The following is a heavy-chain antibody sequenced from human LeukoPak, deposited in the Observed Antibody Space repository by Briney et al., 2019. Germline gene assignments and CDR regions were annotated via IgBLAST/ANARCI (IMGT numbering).Heavy chain of an antibody. V-gene: IGHV3-11*01. J-gene: IGHJ5*02. CDR2: ISSSGSTI. Sequence: GGSLRLSCAASGFTFSDYYMSWIRQAPGKGLEWVSYISSSGSTIYYADSVKGRSTISRDNAKNSLYLQMNSLRAEDTDVYYGARDRKSSSGRGDTGYNGFDPWGQGTLVTVSS. CDR1: GFTFSDYY. CDR3: ARDRKSSSGRGDTGYNGFDP. D-gene: IGHD6-19*01.